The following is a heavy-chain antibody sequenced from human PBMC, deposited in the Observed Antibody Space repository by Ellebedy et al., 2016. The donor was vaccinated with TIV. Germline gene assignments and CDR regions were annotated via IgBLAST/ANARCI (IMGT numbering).Heavy chain of an antibody. CDR1: GFTFSSFA. Sequence: GGSLRLSCSVSGFTFSSFAMGWVRQAPGKGLEWVSSISGSGSTTKYADSVRGRFTISRDNSKNTLYLHVNSLRGDDTAVYYCAKSPLMVVAIDAFDMWGQGTAVTVSS. J-gene: IGHJ3*02. CDR2: ISGSGSTT. D-gene: IGHD3-10*01. CDR3: AKSPLMVVAIDAFDM. V-gene: IGHV3-23*01.